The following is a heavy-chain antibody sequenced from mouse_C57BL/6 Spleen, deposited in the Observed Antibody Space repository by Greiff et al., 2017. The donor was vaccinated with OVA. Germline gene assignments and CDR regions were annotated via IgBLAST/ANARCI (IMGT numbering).Heavy chain of an antibody. CDR2: IYIGNGYP. Sequence: VQLQQSGAELVRPGSSVKMSCKTSGYTFTSSGINWVKQRPGQGLAWIVYIYIGNGYPEYNEKFMDKAPLPSDTSSSTAYMQLSSLTSEDSAIYFCAAQYYGSSNDYWGQGTSLTVSS. V-gene: IGHV1-58*01. CDR1: GYTFTSSG. D-gene: IGHD1-1*01. J-gene: IGHJ2*02. CDR3: AAQYYGSSNDY.